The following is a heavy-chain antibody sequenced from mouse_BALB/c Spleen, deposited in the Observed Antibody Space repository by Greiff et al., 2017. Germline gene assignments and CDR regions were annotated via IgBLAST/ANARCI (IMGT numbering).Heavy chain of an antibody. D-gene: IGHD1-1*01. J-gene: IGHJ4*01. Sequence: EVKLMESGPSLVKPSQTLSLTCSVTGDSITSGYWNWIRKFPGNKLEYMGYISYSGSTYYNPSLKSRISITRDTSKNQYYLQLNSVTTEDTATYYCARYKNYGREGYAMDYWGQGTSVTVSS. V-gene: IGHV3-8*02. CDR3: ARYKNYGREGYAMDY. CDR1: GDSITSGY. CDR2: ISYSGST.